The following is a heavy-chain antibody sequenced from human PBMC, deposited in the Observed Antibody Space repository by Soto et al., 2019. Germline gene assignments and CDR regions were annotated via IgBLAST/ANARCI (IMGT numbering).Heavy chain of an antibody. Sequence: PGGSLRLSCAASGFTFSSYAMSWVRQAPGKGLEWVSAISGSGGSTYYADSVKGRFTISRDNSKNTLYLQMNSLRAEDTAVYYCAKRLSGGWFGELLSPYYYYGMDVWGQGTTVTVSS. J-gene: IGHJ6*02. CDR2: ISGSGGST. D-gene: IGHD3-10*01. CDR3: AKRLSGGWFGELLSPYYYYGMDV. CDR1: GFTFSSYA. V-gene: IGHV3-23*01.